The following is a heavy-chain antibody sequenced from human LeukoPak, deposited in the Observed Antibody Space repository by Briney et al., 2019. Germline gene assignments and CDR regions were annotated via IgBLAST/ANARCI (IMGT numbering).Heavy chain of an antibody. CDR2: ISNSGSN. V-gene: IGHV4-31*03. D-gene: IGHD4-17*01. CDR1: GDSIISGGYY. Sequence: SETLSLTCTVSGDSIISGGYYWSWIRQHPGKGLEWIGYISNSGSNYYNPSLKSRLTISVDTSKNQFSLKLSPVIAADTAVYYCARGATDYADNFDYWGQGTLVTVSS. J-gene: IGHJ4*02. CDR3: ARGATDYADNFDY.